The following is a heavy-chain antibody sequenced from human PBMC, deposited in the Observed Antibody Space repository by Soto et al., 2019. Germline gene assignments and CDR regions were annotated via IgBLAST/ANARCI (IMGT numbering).Heavy chain of an antibody. CDR2: ISYDGSNK. D-gene: IGHD4-17*01. V-gene: IGHV3-30*18. J-gene: IGHJ4*02. CDR1: GFTFSSYG. Sequence: PGGSLRLSCAASGFTFSSYGMHWVRQAPGKGLEWVAVISYDGSNKYYADSVKGRFTISRDNSKNTLYLQMNSLRAEDTAVYYCAKGPNDYGDYYFDYWGQGTLVTVSS. CDR3: AKGPNDYGDYYFDY.